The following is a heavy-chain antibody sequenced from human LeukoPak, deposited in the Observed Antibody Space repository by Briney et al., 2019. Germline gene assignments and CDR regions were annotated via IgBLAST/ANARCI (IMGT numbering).Heavy chain of an antibody. Sequence: GGSLRLPCAASGLTFDDYALHWVRQAPGKGLVWVSLISGDGCSTHYADSVKGRFTISRDNSKNSLYLQMNSLRTEDTALYYCAKVSASSWLGAFDIWGQGTMVTVSS. CDR1: GLTFDDYA. CDR3: AKVSASSWLGAFDI. V-gene: IGHV3-43*02. J-gene: IGHJ3*02. CDR2: ISGDGCST. D-gene: IGHD6-13*01.